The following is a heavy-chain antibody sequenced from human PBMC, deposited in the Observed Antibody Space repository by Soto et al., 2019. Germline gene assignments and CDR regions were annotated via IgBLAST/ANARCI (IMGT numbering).Heavy chain of an antibody. Sequence: SETLSLTCAVSGGSISSGGHSWSWIRQPPGKGLEWIGSIYYSGGTYYTPSLKSRVTISVDTSKNQFSLKLSSVTAADTAVYYCARASYCSGGSCEWFDPWGQGTLVTVSS. CDR3: ARASYCSGGSCEWFDP. CDR1: GGSISSGGHS. CDR2: IYYSGGT. J-gene: IGHJ5*02. V-gene: IGHV4-30-2*05. D-gene: IGHD2-15*01.